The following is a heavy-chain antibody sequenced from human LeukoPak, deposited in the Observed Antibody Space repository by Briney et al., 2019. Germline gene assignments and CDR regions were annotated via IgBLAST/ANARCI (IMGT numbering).Heavy chain of an antibody. CDR1: GFTFSSYW. CDR2: INSDGSST. J-gene: IGHJ5*02. V-gene: IGHV3-74*01. CDR3: ARERSSPGGGRWFDP. Sequence: GGSLRFSCAASGFTFSSYWMHWVRQAPGKGLVWVSRINSDGSSTSYADSVKGRFTISRDNAKNTLYLQMNSLRAEDTAVYYCARERSSPGGGRWFDPWGQGTLVTVSS. D-gene: IGHD3-16*01.